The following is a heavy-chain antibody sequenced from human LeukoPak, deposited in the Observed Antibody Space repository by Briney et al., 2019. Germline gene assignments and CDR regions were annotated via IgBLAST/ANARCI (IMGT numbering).Heavy chain of an antibody. CDR3: ARGTVAGKAPY. Sequence: GSLRLSCIASGFTFSSHSMNWVRQAPGKGLEWVSYISSSNSTIYYADSVKGRFSISRDNVKNSLYLQMNSLRAEDTAVYYCARGTVAGKAPYWGQGTLVTVSS. J-gene: IGHJ4*02. CDR2: ISSSNSTI. V-gene: IGHV3-48*01. D-gene: IGHD6-19*01. CDR1: GFTFSSHS.